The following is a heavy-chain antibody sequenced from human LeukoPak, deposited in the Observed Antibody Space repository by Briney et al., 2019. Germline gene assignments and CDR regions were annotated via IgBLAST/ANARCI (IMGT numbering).Heavy chain of an antibody. CDR1: GGSISSYY. CDR2: IYYSGST. Sequence: SETLSLTCTVSGGSISSYYWSWIRQPPGKGLEWIGYIYYSGSTNYNPSLKSRVTISVDTSKNQFSLKLSSVTAADTAVYYCASEIEAAGTGFDYWGQGTLVTVSS. J-gene: IGHJ4*02. CDR3: ASEIEAAGTGFDY. V-gene: IGHV4-59*01. D-gene: IGHD6-13*01.